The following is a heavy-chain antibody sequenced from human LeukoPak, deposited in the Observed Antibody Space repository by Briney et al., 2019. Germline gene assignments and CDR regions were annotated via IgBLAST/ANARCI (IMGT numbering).Heavy chain of an antibody. CDR2: IYYSGST. J-gene: IGHJ4*02. V-gene: IGHV4-59*12. Sequence: SETLSLTCTVSGGSISSYYWSWIRQPPGKGLEWIGYIYYSGSTNYNPSLKSRVTISVDTSKNQFSLKLSSVTAADTAVYYCARATTYYYDSSGYYPFDYWGQGTLVTVSS. CDR1: GGSISSYY. CDR3: ARATTYYYDSSGYYPFDY. D-gene: IGHD3-22*01.